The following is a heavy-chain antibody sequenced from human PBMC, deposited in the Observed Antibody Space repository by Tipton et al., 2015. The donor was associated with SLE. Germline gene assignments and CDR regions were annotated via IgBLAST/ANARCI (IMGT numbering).Heavy chain of an antibody. J-gene: IGHJ1*01. D-gene: IGHD3-10*01. CDR1: GGSIASGGSY. CDR2: IYYSGST. Sequence: TLSLTCTVSGGSIASGGSYWSWIRQPPGKGLEWIGSIYYSGSTYYNPSLKSRVTISVDTSKNQFSLQLTSVTAADTAVYYCASSGNLFVDALEYFQHWGQGTLVTVSS. V-gene: IGHV4-39*07. CDR3: ASSGNLFVDALEYFQH.